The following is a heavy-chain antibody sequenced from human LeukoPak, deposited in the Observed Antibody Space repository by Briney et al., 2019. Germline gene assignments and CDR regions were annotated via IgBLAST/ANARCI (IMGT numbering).Heavy chain of an antibody. Sequence: PGGSLRLSCAASGFTFSSYSMNWVRQAPGKGLEWVSSISSSSSYIYYADSVKGRFTISRDNAKNSLYLQMNSLRAEDTAVYSCVRGYCSGGSCYSSPLDYWGQGTLVTVSS. D-gene: IGHD2-15*01. J-gene: IGHJ4*02. CDR3: VRGYCSGGSCYSSPLDY. CDR1: GFTFSSYS. V-gene: IGHV3-21*01. CDR2: ISSSSSYI.